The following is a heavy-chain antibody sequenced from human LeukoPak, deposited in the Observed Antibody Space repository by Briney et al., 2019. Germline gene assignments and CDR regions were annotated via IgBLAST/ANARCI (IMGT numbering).Heavy chain of an antibody. CDR2: ILPILGIA. J-gene: IGHJ5*02. V-gene: IGHV1-69*04. D-gene: IGHD2-15*01. CDR3: ARDRYCSGGSCSMGWFDP. CDR1: GGTFSSYA. Sequence: GASVKDSWKASGGTFSSYAIRRGRQAPGEKVEWMGRILPILGIANYAQKFQGRVTITADKSTSTAYMELSSLRSEDTAVYYCARDRYCSGGSCSMGWFDPWGQGTLVTVSS.